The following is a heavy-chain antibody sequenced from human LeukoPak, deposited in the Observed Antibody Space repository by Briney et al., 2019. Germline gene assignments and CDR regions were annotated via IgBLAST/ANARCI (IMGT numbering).Heavy chain of an antibody. D-gene: IGHD3-22*01. CDR1: GGSISIYY. CDR2: IDYSGRA. J-gene: IGHJ4*02. V-gene: IGHV4-59*08. CDR3: ARLIYSSGYSLYYHFAY. Sequence: KPSDTLSLTFAVAGGSISIYYWGWIRQPPGKGLGWIGYIDYSGRANYNPSLKSRVTISVATSTNQFSLKLRSVTAAYTAVYYCARLIYSSGYSLYYHFAYWGQGTLVTVSS.